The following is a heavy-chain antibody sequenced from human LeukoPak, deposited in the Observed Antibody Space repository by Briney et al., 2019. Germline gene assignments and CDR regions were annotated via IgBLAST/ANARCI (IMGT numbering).Heavy chain of an antibody. CDR1: GFTFSSYG. J-gene: IGHJ4*02. CDR2: IRYDGSNK. Sequence: GGSLRLSCAASGFTFSSYGMHWVRQAPGKGLEWVAFIRYDGSNKYYADSVKGRFTISRDNSKNTLYLQMNSLRAEDTAVYYCAKDRSMTTVTSYYFDYWGQGTLVTVSS. D-gene: IGHD4-11*01. CDR3: AKDRSMTTVTSYYFDY. V-gene: IGHV3-30*02.